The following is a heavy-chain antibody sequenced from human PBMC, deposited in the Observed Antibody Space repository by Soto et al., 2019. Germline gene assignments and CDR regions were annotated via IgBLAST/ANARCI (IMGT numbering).Heavy chain of an antibody. CDR3: ARRYGGTFDY. J-gene: IGHJ4*02. V-gene: IGHV4-59*08. CDR1: GGSISSYY. D-gene: IGHD2-15*01. CDR2: IYYSGST. Sequence: SETLSLTCTVSGGSISSYYWSWIRQPPGKGLEWIGYIYYSGSTNYNPSLKSRVTISVDTSKNQFSLKLSSVTAADMAVYYCARRYGGTFDYWGQGTLVTVS.